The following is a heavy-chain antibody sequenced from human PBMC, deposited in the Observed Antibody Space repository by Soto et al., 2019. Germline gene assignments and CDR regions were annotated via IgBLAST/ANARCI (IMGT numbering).Heavy chain of an antibody. CDR2: IYYSGST. CDR3: TVLQSGYFDY. J-gene: IGHJ4*02. CDR1: GGSIISYY. D-gene: IGHD4-4*01. V-gene: IGHV4-59*01. Sequence: QVLLQESGPGLVKPSETLSLTCTVSGGSIISYYWSWIRQPPGKGLEWIGYIYYSGSTNYNPSLKSRVTISADTSKHQFSLKLTSVTAADTAVYYCTVLQSGYFDYWGQGTLVTVSS.